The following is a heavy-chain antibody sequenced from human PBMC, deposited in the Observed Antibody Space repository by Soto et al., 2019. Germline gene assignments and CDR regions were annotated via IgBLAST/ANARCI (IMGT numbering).Heavy chain of an antibody. CDR1: GFTFSNFE. CDR2: INTAGSTK. D-gene: IGHD3-9*01. J-gene: IGHJ6*02. Sequence: QTGGSLRLSCAASGFTFSNFEMHWVRQAPGEGLEWVSYINTAGSTKYYAESVKGRFTISRDNARNSLFLQMNSLRAEDTAVYYCARAECSSPDCLTAYYSYGLDVWGQGSTVTVSS. CDR3: ARAECSSPDCLTAYYSYGLDV. V-gene: IGHV3-48*03.